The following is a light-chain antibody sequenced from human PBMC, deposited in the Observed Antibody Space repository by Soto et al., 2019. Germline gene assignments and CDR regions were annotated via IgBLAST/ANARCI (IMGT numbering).Light chain of an antibody. CDR1: QDISNY. CDR3: QKYNSAPPWT. CDR2: AAS. Sequence: DIQMTQSPSSLSASVGDRVTITCRATQDISNYLAWYQHKPGKVPNLLIYAASTLQSGVPSRFSVSGSGTDFTLTISSLQPEDVATYYCQKYNSAPPWTFGQGTKVEI. J-gene: IGKJ1*01. V-gene: IGKV1-27*01.